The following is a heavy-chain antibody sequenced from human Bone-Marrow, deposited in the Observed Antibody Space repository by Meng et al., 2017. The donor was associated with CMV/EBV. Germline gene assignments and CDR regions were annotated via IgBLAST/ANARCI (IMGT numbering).Heavy chain of an antibody. V-gene: IGHV1-69*10. CDR2: IIPILGIA. CDR1: GGTFSSYA. J-gene: IGHJ6*02. Sequence: SVKVSCKASGGTFSSYAISWVRQAPGQGLEWMGGIIPILGIANYAQKFQGRVTITADKSTSTAYMELSSLRSEDTAVYYCARGYCSSTSCYSEGAYYYYGMDVWGQGTTDPVSS. CDR3: ARGYCSSTSCYSEGAYYYYGMDV. D-gene: IGHD2-2*01.